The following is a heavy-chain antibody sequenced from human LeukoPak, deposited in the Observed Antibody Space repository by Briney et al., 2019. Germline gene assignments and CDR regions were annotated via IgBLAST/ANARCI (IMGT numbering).Heavy chain of an antibody. V-gene: IGHV1-18*04. Sequence: ASVKVSCKASGYTFTGYYMHWVRQAPGQGLEWMGWISAYNGNTNYAQKLQGRVTMTTDTSTSTAYMELRSLRSDDTAVYYCARDRGYYDSSGAFFDYWGQGTLVTVSS. CDR3: ARDRGYYDSSGAFFDY. CDR2: ISAYNGNT. J-gene: IGHJ4*02. D-gene: IGHD3-22*01. CDR1: GYTFTGYY.